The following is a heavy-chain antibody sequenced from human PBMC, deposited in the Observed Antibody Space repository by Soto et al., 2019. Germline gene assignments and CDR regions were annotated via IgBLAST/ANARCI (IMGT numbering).Heavy chain of an antibody. D-gene: IGHD3-10*01. V-gene: IGHV1-69*01. CDR3: ATGLRTGNYGMDV. J-gene: IGHJ6*02. CDR2: IIPIFGTT. CDR1: GGTFSNDA. Sequence: QEQLVQAGAEVKKPGSSVRISCRASGGTFSNDAVSWVRQAPGQGLQWMGGIIPIFGTTHYAQKFQGRVTMTADESTATAYMELRSVTSEDTAVYYCATGLRTGNYGMDVGGQGTAVTVSS.